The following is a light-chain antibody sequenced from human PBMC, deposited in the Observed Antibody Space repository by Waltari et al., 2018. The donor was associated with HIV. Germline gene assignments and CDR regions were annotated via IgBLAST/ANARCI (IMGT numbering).Light chain of an antibody. J-gene: IGLJ2*01. Sequence: QSALTQPPSASGSRAQSVTISSTRTSCDVGAYNYVSWYQQYPGMAPKLIIYDVNKRPSGVPDRFSGSKSGNTASLTVSGLQAEDEADFYCSSYAGSAVVFGGGTKLTVL. CDR2: DVN. CDR1: SCDVGAYNY. V-gene: IGLV2-8*01. CDR3: SSYAGSAVV.